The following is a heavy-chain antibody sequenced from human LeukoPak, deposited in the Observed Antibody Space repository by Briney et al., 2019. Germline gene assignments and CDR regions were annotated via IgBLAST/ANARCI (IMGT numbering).Heavy chain of an antibody. J-gene: IGHJ5*02. CDR1: GFTFSSYS. CDR3: AKVLDSSGYYPSDR. V-gene: IGHV3-23*01. CDR2: ISGTGGST. D-gene: IGHD3-22*01. Sequence: PGGSLRLSCAASGFTFSSYSMNWVRQAPGEGLEWVSTISGTGGSTYYAPSLKGRLTVSRDNSKNTLYLRLSSLRAGDTAVYYCAKVLDSSGYYPSDRWGQGTLVIVSS.